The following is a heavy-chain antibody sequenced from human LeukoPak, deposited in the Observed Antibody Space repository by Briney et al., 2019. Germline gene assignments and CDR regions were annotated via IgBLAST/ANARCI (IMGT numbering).Heavy chain of an antibody. CDR3: ARQDIVVVPAPGGEFDY. CDR2: PGDSDT. J-gene: IGHJ4*02. Sequence: PGDSDTRYRPSFQGQVTISADKSISTAYLQWSSLKASDTAMYYCARQDIVVVPAPGGEFDYWGQGTLVTVSS. D-gene: IGHD2-2*01. V-gene: IGHV5-51*01.